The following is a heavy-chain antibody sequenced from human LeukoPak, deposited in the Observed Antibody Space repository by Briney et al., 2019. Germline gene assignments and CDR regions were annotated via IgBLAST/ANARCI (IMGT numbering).Heavy chain of an antibody. D-gene: IGHD3-22*01. CDR2: FYHSGST. CDR1: GGSISSSNW. Sequence: PSGTLSLTCAVSGGSISSSNWWSWVRQPPGKGLEWIGEFYHSGSTNYNPSLKSRVTISVDKSKNQFSLKLSSVTAADTAMYYCARAGDSSGYYQLLLDYWGQGTLVTVSS. J-gene: IGHJ4*02. V-gene: IGHV4-4*02. CDR3: ARAGDSSGYYQLLLDY.